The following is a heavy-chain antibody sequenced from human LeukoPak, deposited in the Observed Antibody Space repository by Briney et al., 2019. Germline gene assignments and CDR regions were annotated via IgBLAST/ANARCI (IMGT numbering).Heavy chain of an antibody. CDR3: AKDHGPLVSSFDY. CDR1: GFTFSSYG. V-gene: IGHV3-33*06. J-gene: IGHJ4*02. D-gene: IGHD3-16*01. CDR2: MWYDGSNK. Sequence: PGGSLRLSCAASGFTFSSYGMHWVRQAPGKGLEWVAVMWYDGSNKYYADSVKGRFTISRDNSKNTLYLQMNSLRAEDTAVYYCAKDHGPLVSSFDYWGQGTLVSVSS.